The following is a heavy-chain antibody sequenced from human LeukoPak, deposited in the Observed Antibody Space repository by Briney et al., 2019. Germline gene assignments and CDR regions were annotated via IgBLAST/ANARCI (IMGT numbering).Heavy chain of an antibody. CDR3: ARERISTRGYDALDI. CDR2: IGIGGDT. Sequence: GGSLRLSCAASGFTFSSYAMHWVRQATGKGLEWVSAIGIGGDTYYAGSVKGRFTISRENAKNSLYLQMNSLRAGDTAVYYCARERISTRGYDALDIWGQGTMVTVSS. V-gene: IGHV3-13*01. D-gene: IGHD5-18*01. CDR1: GFTFSSYA. J-gene: IGHJ3*02.